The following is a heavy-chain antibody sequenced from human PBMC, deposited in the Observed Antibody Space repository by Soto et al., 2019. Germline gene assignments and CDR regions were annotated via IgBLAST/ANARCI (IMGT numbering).Heavy chain of an antibody. Sequence: QVQLQQWGAGLLKPSETLSLTCAVYGGSFSGYYWSWIRQPPGKGLEWIGEINHSGSTNYNPSLKSRVTISVDTSKNQFSLKLSSVTAADTAVYYCARGYGRNVDYWGQGTLVSVSS. D-gene: IGHD1-1*01. CDR1: GGSFSGYY. CDR2: INHSGST. V-gene: IGHV4-34*01. CDR3: ARGYGRNVDY. J-gene: IGHJ4*02.